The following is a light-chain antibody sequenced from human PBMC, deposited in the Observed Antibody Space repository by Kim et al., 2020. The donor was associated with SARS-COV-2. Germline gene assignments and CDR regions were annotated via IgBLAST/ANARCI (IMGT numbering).Light chain of an antibody. Sequence: VCPGERANRTGRASQSGSSNIAWNQQKPGQAPRVLIDGASTRATGIPARCSGSGSGTEFTLTSSSLQSEDFAVYYCQQYKNGPRRFGQGTKVDIK. CDR3: QQYKNGPRR. CDR2: GAS. J-gene: IGKJ1*01. V-gene: IGKV3-15*01. CDR1: QSGSSN.